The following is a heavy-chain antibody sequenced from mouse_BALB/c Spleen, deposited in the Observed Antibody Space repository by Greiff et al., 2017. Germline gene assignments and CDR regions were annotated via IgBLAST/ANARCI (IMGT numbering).Heavy chain of an antibody. J-gene: IGHJ4*01. D-gene: IGHD2-4*01. CDR1: GFTFSSFG. V-gene: IGHV5-17*02. CDR2: ISSGSSTI. Sequence: EVQLQESGGGLVQPGGSRKLSCAASGFTFSSFGMHWVRQAPEKGLEWVAYISSGSSTIYYADTVKGRFTISRDNPKNTLFLQMTSLRSEDTAMYYCASSMITTGNYYAMDYWGQGTSVTVSS. CDR3: ASSMITTGNYYAMDY.